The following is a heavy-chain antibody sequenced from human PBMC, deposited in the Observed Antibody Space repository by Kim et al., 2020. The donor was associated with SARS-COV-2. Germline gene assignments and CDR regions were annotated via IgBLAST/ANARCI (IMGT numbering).Heavy chain of an antibody. CDR3: AREDFAGATSLDY. V-gene: IGHV4-31*03. D-gene: IGHD1-26*01. Sequence: SETLSLTCTVSGGSISSGGYYWSWIRQHPGKGLEWIGYIYYSGSTYYNPSLKSRVTISVDTSKNQFSLKLSSVTAADTAVYYCAREDFAGATSLDYWGQGTLVTVSS. CDR2: IYYSGST. J-gene: IGHJ4*02. CDR1: GGSISSGGYY.